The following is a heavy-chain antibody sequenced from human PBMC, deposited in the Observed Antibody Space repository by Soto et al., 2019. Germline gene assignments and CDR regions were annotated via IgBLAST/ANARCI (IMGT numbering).Heavy chain of an antibody. CDR1: GYSFTNYG. V-gene: IGHV1-2*04. Sequence: GASVKVSCKASGYSFTNYGISWVRQAPGQGLEWMGWINPNSGGTNYAQKFQGWVTMTRDTSISTAYMELSRLRSDDTAVYYCARGGAARLYYMDVWGKGTTVTVSS. J-gene: IGHJ6*03. CDR3: ARGGAARLYYMDV. D-gene: IGHD6-6*01. CDR2: INPNSGGT.